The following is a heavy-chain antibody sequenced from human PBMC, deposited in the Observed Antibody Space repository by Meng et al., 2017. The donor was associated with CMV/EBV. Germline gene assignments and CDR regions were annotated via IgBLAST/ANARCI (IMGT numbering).Heavy chain of an antibody. CDR3: AGGDYGERPVGA. CDR2: VSWNGSRT. D-gene: IGHD4-17*01. J-gene: IGHJ5*02. Sequence: GGSLRLSCAASGFTFSNSDMNWVRQAPGKGLEWVSGVSWNGSRTHYADSVKGRFIISRDNSRNFLYQQMNSLRPEDMAVYFCAGGDYGERPVGAWGQGTLVTVSS. CDR1: GFTFSNSD. V-gene: IGHV3-19*01.